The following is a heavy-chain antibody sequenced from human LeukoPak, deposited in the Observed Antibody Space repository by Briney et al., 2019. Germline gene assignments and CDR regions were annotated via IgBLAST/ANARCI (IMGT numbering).Heavy chain of an antibody. CDR3: ARGFRIFGVVTAIFDY. Sequence: SVTLSCKASGCTFSSYAISWRRQAPGQGLEWKGRIIPNLGIANYAQKFQGRVTITSDNSTRTAYMQLSSLRSGDTTVYYCARGFRIFGVVTAIFDYWGEGNLVTVSS. D-gene: IGHD3-3*01. V-gene: IGHV1-69*04. CDR1: GCTFSSYA. J-gene: IGHJ4*02. CDR2: IIPNLGIA.